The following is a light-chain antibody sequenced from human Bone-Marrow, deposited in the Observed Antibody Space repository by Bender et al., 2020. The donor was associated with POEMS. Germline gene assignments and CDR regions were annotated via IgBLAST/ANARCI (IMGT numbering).Light chain of an antibody. CDR1: SSNIGTNP. Sequence: QSVLTQPPSASGTPGQRVTISCSGSSSNIGTNPVNWYQQLPGTAPKLLIYINNQRPSGVPDRFSGSKSGTSASLAISGLQSEDEADYYCCSDVGDNTFDVAFGGGTKLTVL. V-gene: IGLV1-44*01. CDR2: INN. CDR3: CSDVGDNTFDVA. J-gene: IGLJ2*01.